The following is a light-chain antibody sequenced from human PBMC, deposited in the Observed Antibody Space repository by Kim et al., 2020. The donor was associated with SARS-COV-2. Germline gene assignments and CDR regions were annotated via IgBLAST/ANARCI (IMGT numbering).Light chain of an antibody. CDR2: AAS. V-gene: IGKV3-11*01. CDR1: QSVSSY. Sequence: LAPGERATLSCRASQSVSSYLAGYQQKPGQAPRLLIYAASNRATGIPARFSGSWSGTDFTLTISSLEPEDFAVYYCQHRSSWPWTFGQGTKVDIK. J-gene: IGKJ1*01. CDR3: QHRSSWPWT.